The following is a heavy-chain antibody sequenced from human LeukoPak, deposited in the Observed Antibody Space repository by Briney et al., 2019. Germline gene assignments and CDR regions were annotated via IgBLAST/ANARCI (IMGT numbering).Heavy chain of an antibody. J-gene: IGHJ4*02. CDR3: AYLPSTKFPCENNNGYLCNQ. CDR1: GFSFSTYG. V-gene: IGHV3-23*01. Sequence: GGSLRLSCVASGFSFSTYGMSWVRQAPGKGLGWVSAISGSGDTTYYADSVRGRFTISRDNSRNILYLQMNSLRAEDAAVYYCAYLPSTKFPCENNNGYLCNQGGQGALVTVSS. CDR2: ISGSGDTT. D-gene: IGHD2/OR15-2a*01.